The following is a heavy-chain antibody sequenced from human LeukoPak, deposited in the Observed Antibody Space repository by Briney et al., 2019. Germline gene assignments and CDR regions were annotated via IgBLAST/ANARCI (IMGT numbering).Heavy chain of an antibody. J-gene: IGHJ4*02. CDR2: IYYSGNT. CDR1: GXSISNYY. V-gene: IGHV4-59*01. CDR3: ARVRYCSTNRCYDREFDN. D-gene: IGHD2-2*01. Sequence: SETLSLTWTVSGXSISNYYGSWIRQPPGKGLEWIGYIYYSGNTNYNPSLKSRVTISVDSSKNQFSLKLNSVTAADTAVYYCARVRYCSTNRCYDREFDNWGQGTLVTVSS.